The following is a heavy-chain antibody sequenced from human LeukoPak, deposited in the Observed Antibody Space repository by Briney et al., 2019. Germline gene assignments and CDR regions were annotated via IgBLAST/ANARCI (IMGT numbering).Heavy chain of an antibody. CDR3: ARGNGLSSGWYEFDF. D-gene: IGHD6-19*01. J-gene: IGHJ4*02. CDR2: ISFDGSNK. CDR1: GFTFSSYA. V-gene: IGHV3-30*09. Sequence: PGGSLRLSCAASGFTFSSYAIHWVRQAPGKGLEWVSLISFDGSNKYYADSVKGRFAISRDNSKNTLCLQMNSLRPEDTAVYYCARGNGLSSGWYEFDFWGQGALVAVSS.